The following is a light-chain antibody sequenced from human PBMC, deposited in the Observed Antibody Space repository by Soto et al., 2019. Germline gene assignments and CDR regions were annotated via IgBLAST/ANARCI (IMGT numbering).Light chain of an antibody. V-gene: IGKV3-15*01. Sequence: EIVMTQSPATLSVSPGERATLSCRASQSVSINLAWYQQKPGQAPRLLIYGASTRATGIPARFSGSGSGTEFTLNISSLQSEDFAVYYCQQYSNWPPITFGQGTRLEIK. CDR2: GAS. J-gene: IGKJ5*01. CDR1: QSVSIN. CDR3: QQYSNWPPIT.